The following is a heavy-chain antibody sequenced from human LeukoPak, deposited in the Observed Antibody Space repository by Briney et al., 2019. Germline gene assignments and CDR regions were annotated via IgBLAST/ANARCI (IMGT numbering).Heavy chain of an antibody. V-gene: IGHV4-34*01. CDR1: GGSFSGYY. Sequence: PSETLSLTCAVYGGSFSGYYWSWIRQPPGKGLEWIGEINHSGSTNYNPSLKSRVTTSVDTSKNQFSLKLSSVTAADTAVYYCARSATSDGLNWFDPWGQGTLVTVSS. CDR2: INHSGST. CDR3: ARSATSDGLNWFDP. D-gene: IGHD5-12*01. J-gene: IGHJ5*02.